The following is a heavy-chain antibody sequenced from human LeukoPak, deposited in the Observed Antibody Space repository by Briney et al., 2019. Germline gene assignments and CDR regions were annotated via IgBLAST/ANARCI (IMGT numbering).Heavy chain of an antibody. CDR1: GYSINSGYY. CDR3: ARGGNYWPQWWFDP. D-gene: IGHD1-26*01. J-gene: IGHJ5*02. CDR2: IYYTGST. V-gene: IGHV4-38-2*02. Sequence: PSETLSLTCTVSGYSINSGYYWGWIRRPPGKWLEWIGSIYYTGSTSYNPSLKSRVTMSLDASKNQFSLELNSVTPADTAVYYCARGGNYWPQWWFDPWGRGTLVSVSS.